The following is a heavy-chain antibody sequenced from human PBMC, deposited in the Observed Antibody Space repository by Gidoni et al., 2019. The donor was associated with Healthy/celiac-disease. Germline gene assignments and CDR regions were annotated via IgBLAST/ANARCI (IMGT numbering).Heavy chain of an antibody. CDR1: GGSIGSYY. J-gene: IGHJ3*02. V-gene: IGHV4-59*08. CDR2: IYYSWST. CDR3: ARRREEGWNYEDAFDI. Sequence: QVQLQESGPGLVQPSETLSLTLTVSGGSIGSYYLSWIRQPPGKGLEWIGYIYYSWSTNYNPSLKSRVTISADTSKNQFSTKLSSVTAADTAVYYCARRREEGWNYEDAFDIWGQGTMVTVSS. D-gene: IGHD1-7*01.